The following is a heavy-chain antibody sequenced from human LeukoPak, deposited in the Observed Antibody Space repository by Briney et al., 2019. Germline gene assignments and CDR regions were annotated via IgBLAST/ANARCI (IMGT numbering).Heavy chain of an antibody. CDR1: GFTFSSYA. CDR3: AKDGSYYYDSSGYYQFDY. CDR2: ISGSGGST. D-gene: IGHD3-22*01. Sequence: PGGSLGLSCAASGFTFSSYAMSWVRQAPGKGLEWVSAISGSGGSTYYADSVKGRFTISRDNSKNTLYLQMNSLRAEDTAVYYCAKDGSYYYDSSGYYQFDYWGQGTLVTVSS. J-gene: IGHJ4*02. V-gene: IGHV3-23*01.